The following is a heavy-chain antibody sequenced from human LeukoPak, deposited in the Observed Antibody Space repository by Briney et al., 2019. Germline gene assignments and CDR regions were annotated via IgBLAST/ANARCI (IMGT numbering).Heavy chain of an antibody. CDR3: AKDPGIFVAYYYYYMDV. D-gene: IGHD3-3*01. V-gene: IGHV3-30*02. J-gene: IGHJ6*03. CDR1: GFTFSSYG. CDR2: IRYDGSNK. Sequence: GGSLRLSCAASGFTFSSYGMHWVRQAPGKGLEWVAFIRYDGSNKYYADSVKGRFTISRDNSKNTLYLQMNSLRAEDTAVYYCAKDPGIFVAYYYYYMDVWGKGTTVTVSS.